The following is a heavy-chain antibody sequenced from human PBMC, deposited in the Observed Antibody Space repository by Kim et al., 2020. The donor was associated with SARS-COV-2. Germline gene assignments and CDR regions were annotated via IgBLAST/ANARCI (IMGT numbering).Heavy chain of an antibody. D-gene: IGHD3-9*01. Sequence: SETLSLTCTVSVGSISGGDYYWSWIPQQPGKGLEWDRYISYSRSTYSNPSRKLRVPISVDTSQIPISLNLLAVTAAAMAVYHMARDWVLRYFTLSSLYYG. CDR3: ARDWVLRYFTLSSLYYG. CDR2: ISYSRST. J-gene: IGHJ6*01. V-gene: IGHV4-31*03. CDR1: VGSISGGDYY.